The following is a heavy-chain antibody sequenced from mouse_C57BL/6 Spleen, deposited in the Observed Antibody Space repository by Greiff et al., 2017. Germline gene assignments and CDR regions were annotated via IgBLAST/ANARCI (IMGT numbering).Heavy chain of an antibody. CDR1: GYSITSGYY. CDR3: AIDYGSSYVPYWYFDV. D-gene: IGHD1-1*01. V-gene: IGHV3-6*01. J-gene: IGHJ1*03. CDR2: ISYDGSH. Sequence: EVQLVESGPGLVKPSQSLSLTCSVTGYSITSGYYWNWIRQFPGNKLEWMGYISYDGSHNYNPSLKNRISITRDTSKNQFFLKLNSVTTEDTATYYCAIDYGSSYVPYWYFDVWGTGTTVTVSS.